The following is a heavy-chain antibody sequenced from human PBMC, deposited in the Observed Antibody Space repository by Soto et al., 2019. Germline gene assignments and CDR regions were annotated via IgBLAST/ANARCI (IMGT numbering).Heavy chain of an antibody. CDR1: GVMFGDDD. D-gene: IGHD3-3*01. V-gene: IGHV3-43*01. CDR3: ERENLTFGSALDV. CDR2: IYRNGANS. Sequence: PXGSLALSCAASGVMFGDDDNHWVRQAPGKGLEWVSLIYRNGANSYYADSVKGRFTISRDGTTKSLSLQTTSLNREDTGLYFCERENLTFGSALDVWGQGTTVTVSS. J-gene: IGHJ6*02.